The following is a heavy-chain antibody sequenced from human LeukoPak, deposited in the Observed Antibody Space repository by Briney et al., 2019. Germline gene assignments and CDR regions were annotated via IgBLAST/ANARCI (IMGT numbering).Heavy chain of an antibody. D-gene: IGHD1-26*01. CDR2: ISAYNGNT. J-gene: IGHJ4*02. CDR3: ARDGDIVGVTGYVDY. V-gene: IGHV1-18*01. CDR1: GYTFTSYG. Sequence: ASVKVSCKASGYTFTSYGISWVRQAPGQGLEWMGWISAYNGNTNYAQKLQGRVTMTTDTSTSTAYMELRSLRSDDTAVYYCARDGDIVGVTGYVDYWGQGTLVTVSS.